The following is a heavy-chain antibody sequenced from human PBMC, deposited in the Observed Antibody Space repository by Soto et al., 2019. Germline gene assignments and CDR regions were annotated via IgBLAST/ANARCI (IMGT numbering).Heavy chain of an antibody. V-gene: IGHV4-39*01. Sequence: SETLSLTCTVYGGSISSSSYYWGWIREPPGKGLEWIGSIYYSGSTYYNPSLKSRVTISVDTSKNQFSLKLSSVTAADTAVYYCAGLYCGGDCYSAIEEQGAFDIWGQGTMVTVSS. CDR2: IYYSGST. J-gene: IGHJ3*02. D-gene: IGHD2-21*02. CDR3: AGLYCGGDCYSAIEEQGAFDI. CDR1: GGSISSSSYY.